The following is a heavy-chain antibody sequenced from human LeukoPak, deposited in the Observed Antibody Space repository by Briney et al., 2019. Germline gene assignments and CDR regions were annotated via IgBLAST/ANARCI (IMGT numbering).Heavy chain of an antibody. J-gene: IGHJ4*02. CDR3: ARVGGYDILTGYYIPAHY. V-gene: IGHV1-8*01. D-gene: IGHD3-9*01. CDR1: GYTFTSYD. Sequence: ASVKVSCKASGYTFTSYDINWVRQATGQGLEWMGWMNPNSGNTGYAQKFQGRVTMTRNTSISTAYMELSSLRSEDTDVYYCARVGGYDILTGYYIPAHYWGQGTLVTVSS. CDR2: MNPNSGNT.